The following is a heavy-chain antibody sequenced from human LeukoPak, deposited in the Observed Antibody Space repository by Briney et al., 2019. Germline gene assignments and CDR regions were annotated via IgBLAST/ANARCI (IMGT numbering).Heavy chain of an antibody. V-gene: IGHV3-7*05. D-gene: IGHD3-16*01. CDR2: IILDGSEK. CDR3: ARATYKGGMFDP. J-gene: IGHJ5*02. Sequence: PGGCLRLSCAASGFTFSRYWMSWVRQTPGKGLEWVANIILDGSEKYYVDSVKGRFTISRDNAKNSLYLQMNSLTAEDTAVYYCARATYKGGMFDPWGQGTLVTVSS. CDR1: GFTFSRYW.